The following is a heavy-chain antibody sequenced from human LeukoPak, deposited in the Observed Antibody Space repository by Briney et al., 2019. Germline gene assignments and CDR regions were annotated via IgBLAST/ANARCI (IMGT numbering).Heavy chain of an antibody. CDR1: GFTFNAYY. Sequence: ASVKVSCKASGFTFNAYYIHWVRQAPGQGLEWMGWINPRSGGTNYAQKFQGRVTMTRDTFITTAYMELSSLRSADTALYCCARDIGQGSSWLYDYWGQGTLVTVSP. D-gene: IGHD6-13*01. CDR3: ARDIGQGSSWLYDY. CDR2: INPRSGGT. V-gene: IGHV1-2*02. J-gene: IGHJ4*02.